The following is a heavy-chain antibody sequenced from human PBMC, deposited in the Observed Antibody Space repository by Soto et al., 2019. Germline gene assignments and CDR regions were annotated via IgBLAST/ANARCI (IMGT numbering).Heavy chain of an antibody. CDR2: INPNSGGT. Sequence: QVQLVQSGAEVKKPGASVKVSCKASGYTFTGYYMHWVRQAPGQGLEWMGWINPNSGGTNYAQKFQGLVTMTSDTSISTAYMELRRLRSEDTAVYYCARALGYCSSSSCPNYGMDVWGQGTTVTVSS. CDR3: ARALGYCSSSSCPNYGMDV. J-gene: IGHJ6*02. CDR1: GYTFTGYY. D-gene: IGHD2-2*01. V-gene: IGHV1-2*04.